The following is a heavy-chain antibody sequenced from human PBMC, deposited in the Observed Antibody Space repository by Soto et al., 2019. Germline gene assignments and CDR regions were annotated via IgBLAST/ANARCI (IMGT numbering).Heavy chain of an antibody. Sequence: QVQLVESGGGVVQPGRSLRLSCAASGFTFSSYGMHWVRQAPGKGLEWVAGIWYDGSNKYYADSVKGRFTISRDNSKNTLYQQMNSLGAEDTAVYYCARVQEEQWMVQYGSRYFDYWGQGTLVTVSS. V-gene: IGHV3-33*01. CDR1: GFTFSSYG. D-gene: IGHD6-19*01. CDR2: IWYDGSNK. CDR3: ARVQEEQWMVQYGSRYFDY. J-gene: IGHJ4*02.